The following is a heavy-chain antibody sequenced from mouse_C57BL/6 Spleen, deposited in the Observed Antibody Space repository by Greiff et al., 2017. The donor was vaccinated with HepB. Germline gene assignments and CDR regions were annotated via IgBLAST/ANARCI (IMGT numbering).Heavy chain of an antibody. CDR1: GYTFTDYY. J-gene: IGHJ3*01. CDR3: ATAYYRDGFAY. CDR2: INPNNGGT. V-gene: IGHV1-26*01. Sequence: VQLQQSGPELVKPGASVKISCKASGYTFTDYYMNWVKQSHGKSLEWIGNINPNNGGTSYNQKFKGKATLTVDKSSSTAYMELRSLTSEDSAVYYCATAYYRDGFAYWGQGTLVTVAA. D-gene: IGHD2-12*01.